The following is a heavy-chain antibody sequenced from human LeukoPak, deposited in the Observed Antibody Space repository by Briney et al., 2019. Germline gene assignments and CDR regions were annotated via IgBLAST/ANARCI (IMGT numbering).Heavy chain of an antibody. Sequence: SVKVSCKASGGTFSSYAISWVRQAPGQGLEWMGRIIPIFGTANYAQKFQGRVTITTDESTSTAYMELSSLRPEDTAVYYCARDRGGATWILFDYWGQGTLVTVSS. D-gene: IGHD5-18*01. CDR2: IIPIFGTA. V-gene: IGHV1-69*05. CDR1: GGTFSSYA. J-gene: IGHJ4*02. CDR3: ARDRGGATWILFDY.